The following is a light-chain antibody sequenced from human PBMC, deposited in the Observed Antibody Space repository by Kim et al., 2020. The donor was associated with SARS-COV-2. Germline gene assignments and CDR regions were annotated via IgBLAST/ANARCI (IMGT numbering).Light chain of an antibody. CDR1: NIGSKS. Sequence: SYELTQPPSVSVAPGKTARITCGGNNIGSKSVHWYQQKPGQAPVLVIYYDSDRPSGIPERFSGSNSGNTATLTISRVEAGDEADYYCQVWDSSSERVFGT. CDR2: YDS. J-gene: IGLJ1*01. V-gene: IGLV3-21*04. CDR3: QVWDSSSERV.